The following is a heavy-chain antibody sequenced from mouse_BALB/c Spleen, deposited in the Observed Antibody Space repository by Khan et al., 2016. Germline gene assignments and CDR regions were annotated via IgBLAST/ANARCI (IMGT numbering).Heavy chain of an antibody. Sequence: QIQLVQSGPELKKPGETVKISCTASGYTFINYGMNWVKQTPGKGLKWMGRINTYTGEPTYADNFKGRFAFSLETSANTVSLQINNLKNEDMATDYGARRTAWAAIYALDYWGQGTSVTVSS. J-gene: IGHJ4*01. V-gene: IGHV9-1*02. CDR3: ARRTAWAAIYALDY. CDR1: GYTFINYG. CDR2: INTYTGEP. D-gene: IGHD3-3*01.